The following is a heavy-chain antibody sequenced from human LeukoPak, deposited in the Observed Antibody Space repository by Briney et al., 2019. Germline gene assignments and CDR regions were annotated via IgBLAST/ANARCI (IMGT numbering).Heavy chain of an antibody. Sequence: PGGSLRLSCAASGFTFSSYAMSWVRQAPGKALEWVSAISGSGGSTYYADSVKGRFTISRDNSKNTLYLQMNSLRAEDTAVYYCAKDYDILTGYPAFFDYWGQGTLVTVSS. D-gene: IGHD3-9*01. CDR3: AKDYDILTGYPAFFDY. J-gene: IGHJ4*02. CDR2: ISGSGGST. CDR1: GFTFSSYA. V-gene: IGHV3-23*01.